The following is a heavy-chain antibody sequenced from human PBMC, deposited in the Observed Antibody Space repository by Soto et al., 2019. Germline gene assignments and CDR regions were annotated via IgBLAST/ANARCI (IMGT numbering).Heavy chain of an antibody. D-gene: IGHD2-15*01. V-gene: IGHV1-18*01. CDR3: ARDTSLYCSGGSCYLYNDAFDI. J-gene: IGHJ3*02. Sequence: ASVKVSCKASGYTFTSYGISWVRQTPGQGLEWMGWISAYNGNTNYAQKLQGRVTMTTDTSTSTAYMELRSLRSDDTAVYYCARDTSLYCSGGSCYLYNDAFDIWGQGTMVTVSS. CDR1: GYTFTSYG. CDR2: ISAYNGNT.